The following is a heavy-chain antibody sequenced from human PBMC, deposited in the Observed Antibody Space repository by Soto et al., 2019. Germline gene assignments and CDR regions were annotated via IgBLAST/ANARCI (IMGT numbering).Heavy chain of an antibody. J-gene: IGHJ5*02. CDR3: ARGLSGTERIVVVPAAIPGIWFDP. CDR2: IYYSGST. D-gene: IGHD2-2*02. Sequence: SETLSLTCTVSGGSISSGGYYWSWIRQHPGKGLEWIGYIYYSGSTYYNPSLKSRVTISVDTSKNQFSLKLSSVTAADTAVYYCARGLSGTERIVVVPAAIPGIWFDPWGQGTLVTVSS. V-gene: IGHV4-31*03. CDR1: GGSISSGGYY.